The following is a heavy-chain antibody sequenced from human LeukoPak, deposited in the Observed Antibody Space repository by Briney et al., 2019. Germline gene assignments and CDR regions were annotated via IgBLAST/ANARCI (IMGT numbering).Heavy chain of an antibody. V-gene: IGHV3-30-3*01. D-gene: IGHD5-18*01. Sequence: GGSLRLSCAASGFTFSSYAMHWLRQAPGKGLEWVAVISYDGSNKYYADSVKGRFTISRDNSKNTLYLQMNSLRAEDTAVYYCIGYSYDTFDYWGQGTLVTVSS. J-gene: IGHJ4*02. CDR3: IGYSYDTFDY. CDR2: ISYDGSNK. CDR1: GFTFSSYA.